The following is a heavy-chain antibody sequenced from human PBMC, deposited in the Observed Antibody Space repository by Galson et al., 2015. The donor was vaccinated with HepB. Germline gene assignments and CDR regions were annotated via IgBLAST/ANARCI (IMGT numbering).Heavy chain of an antibody. Sequence: SVKVSCKASGVTFSSYAISWVRQAPGQGLEWMGGIISIFGNAKYAQKFQGRVTISVDESTSTAYMELSSLRSEDTAVYYCARGKAVYDFLTPYSDGHDAFDSWGQGTMVAVSS. CDR3: ARGKAVYDFLTPYSDGHDAFDS. CDR1: GVTFSSYA. D-gene: IGHD3-9*01. V-gene: IGHV1-69*13. J-gene: IGHJ3*02. CDR2: IISIFGNA.